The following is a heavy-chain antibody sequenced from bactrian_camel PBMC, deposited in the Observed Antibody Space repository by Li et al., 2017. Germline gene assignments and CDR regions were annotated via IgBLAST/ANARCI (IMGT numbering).Heavy chain of an antibody. V-gene: IGHV3S53*01. CDR1: GTRYIPTY. D-gene: IGHD6*01. J-gene: IGHJ4*01. Sequence: QVQLVESGGDSVQAGGSLRLSCLVSGTRYIPTYMAWFRQAPGKEREGVATIDTDGNTQYADSVKGRFTITRDNAKNTVYLQMNTLKPEDTAMYYCKRCGSKGGFAYWGRGPRSPSP. CDR2: IDTDGNT.